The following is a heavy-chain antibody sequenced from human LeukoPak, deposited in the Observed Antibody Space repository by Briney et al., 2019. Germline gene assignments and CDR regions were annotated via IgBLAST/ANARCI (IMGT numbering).Heavy chain of an antibody. CDR1: GGSVNRGTFF. J-gene: IGHJ4*02. D-gene: IGHD2-8*01. CDR2: ISNSGST. CDR3: ARQILMVYAITFDY. V-gene: IGHV4-61*01. Sequence: TSETLSLTCAVSGGSVNRGTFFWTWIRKPPGKGLAWIGYISNSGSTNYHPSLKSRVTISSDTSKNQFSLKLSSVTAADTAVYYCARQILMVYAITFDYWGQGTLVTVSS.